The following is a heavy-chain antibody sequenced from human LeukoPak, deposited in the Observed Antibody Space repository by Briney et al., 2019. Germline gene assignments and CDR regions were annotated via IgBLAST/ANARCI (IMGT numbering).Heavy chain of an antibody. V-gene: IGHV1-8*01. Sequence: ASVKVSCKASGYTFTSYDINWVRQATGQGLEWMGWMNPNSGNTGYAQKFQGRVTMTRNTSISTAYMELSSLRSEDTAVYYCARGGELLRAEWFDPWGQGTLVTVSS. J-gene: IGHJ5*02. CDR3: ARGGELLRAEWFDP. CDR2: MNPNSGNT. CDR1: GYTFTSYD. D-gene: IGHD1-26*01.